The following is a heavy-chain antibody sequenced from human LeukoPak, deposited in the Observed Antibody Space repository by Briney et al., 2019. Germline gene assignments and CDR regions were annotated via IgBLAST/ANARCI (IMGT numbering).Heavy chain of an antibody. Sequence: SETLSLTCTVSGGSISSYYWSWIRQPPGKGLEWIGYIYYSGSTNYNPSLKSRVTISVDTSNNQFSLKLSSVTAADTAVYYCARGRFWSGYYLFDIWGQGTMVTVSS. J-gene: IGHJ3*02. D-gene: IGHD3-3*01. V-gene: IGHV4-59*01. CDR3: ARGRFWSGYYLFDI. CDR2: IYYSGST. CDR1: GGSISSYY.